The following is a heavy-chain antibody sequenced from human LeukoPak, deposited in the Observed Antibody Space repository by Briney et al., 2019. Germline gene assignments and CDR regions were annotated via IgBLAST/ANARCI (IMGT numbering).Heavy chain of an antibody. D-gene: IGHD6-19*01. V-gene: IGHV3-23*01. CDR1: GFTFGSYG. CDR3: AKTTAVYSSGRYPCWSMDY. Sequence: GGSLRLSCAASGFTFGSYGIYWVRQAPGKGLEWVSGISGSGGITYFADSVKGRFTISRDNSKNTVYLQINSLRAEDTALYYCAKTTAVYSSGRYPCWSMDYSGQGTLVTVSS. CDR2: ISGSGGIT. J-gene: IGHJ4*02.